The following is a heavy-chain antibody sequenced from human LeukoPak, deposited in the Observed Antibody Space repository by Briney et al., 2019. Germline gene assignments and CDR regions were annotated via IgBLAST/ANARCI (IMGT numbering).Heavy chain of an antibody. V-gene: IGHV3-23*01. CDR2: ISGSGGST. J-gene: IGHJ4*02. CDR3: AKLKVGAMGY. CDR1: GFTFSSYA. D-gene: IGHD1-26*01. Sequence: GGSLRLSCAASGFTFSSYAMSWVRQAPGKGLEWVSAISGSGGSTYYADSVKGRFTISRVNSENTLYLQMNSLRAGDTAVYYCAKLKVGAMGYWGQGTLVTVSS.